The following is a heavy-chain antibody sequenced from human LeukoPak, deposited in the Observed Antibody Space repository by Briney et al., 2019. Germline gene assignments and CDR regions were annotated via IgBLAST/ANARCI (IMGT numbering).Heavy chain of an antibody. J-gene: IGHJ5*02. CDR1: GGSISSYY. CDR3: ARTPYYYGSGSYYSNWFDP. D-gene: IGHD3-10*01. CDR2: IYYSGST. V-gene: IGHV4-59*01. Sequence: PSETLSLTCTVPGGSISSYYWSWIRQPPGKGLEWIGYIYYSGSTNYNPSLKSRVTISVDTSKNQFSLKLSSVTAADTAVYYCARTPYYYGSGSYYSNWFDPWGQGTLVTVSS.